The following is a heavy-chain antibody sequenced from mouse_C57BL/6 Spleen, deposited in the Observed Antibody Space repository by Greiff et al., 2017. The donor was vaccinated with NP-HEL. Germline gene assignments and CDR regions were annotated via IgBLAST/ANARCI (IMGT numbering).Heavy chain of an antibody. D-gene: IGHD1-1*01. Sequence: VQLQQSGPELVKPGASVKMSCKASGYTFTDYNMHWVKQSHGKSLEWIGYINPNNGGTSYNQKFKGKATLTVNKSSSTAYMELRSLTSEESAVYYCARDYCGSSYEGGAMDYWGQGTSVTVSS. J-gene: IGHJ4*01. CDR1: GYTFTDYN. CDR2: INPNNGGT. V-gene: IGHV1-22*01. CDR3: ARDYCGSSYEGGAMDY.